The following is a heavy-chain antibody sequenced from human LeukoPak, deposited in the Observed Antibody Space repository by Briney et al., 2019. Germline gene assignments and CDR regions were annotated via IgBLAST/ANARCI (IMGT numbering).Heavy chain of an antibody. CDR2: ISYDGSNK. J-gene: IGHJ4*02. D-gene: IGHD2-15*01. V-gene: IGHV3-30-3*01. Sequence: GGSLRLSCAASGFTFSSYAMNWVRQAPGKGLEWVAVISYDGSNKYYADSVKGRFTIYRDNSKNTLYLQMNSLRAEDTAVYYCARAGLVVVAATISYFDYWGQGTLVTVSS. CDR1: GFTFSSYA. CDR3: ARAGLVVVAATISYFDY.